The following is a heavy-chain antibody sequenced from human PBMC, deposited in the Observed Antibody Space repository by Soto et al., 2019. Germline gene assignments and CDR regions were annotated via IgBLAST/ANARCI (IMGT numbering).Heavy chain of an antibody. Sequence: EVQLVESGGGLVKPGGSLRLSCAASGFSFNNGWMSWVRQAPGKGLEWVGRIKSRVDGGTTDYRAPVQGRFTISRNDSRNTEYRKMNSLTTDDTAVYDCTTDSTQTSCDGGPCYSAQTNIHDSWGEGTLGTVSS. CDR3: TTDSTQTSCDGGPCYSAQTNIHDS. D-gene: IGHD2-15*01. CDR1: GFSFNNGW. V-gene: IGHV3-15*01. J-gene: IGHJ4*02. CDR2: IKSRVDGGTT.